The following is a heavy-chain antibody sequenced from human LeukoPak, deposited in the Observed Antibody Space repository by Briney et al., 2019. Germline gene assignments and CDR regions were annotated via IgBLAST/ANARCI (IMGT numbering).Heavy chain of an antibody. CDR1: GFTFSNYW. D-gene: IGHD3-3*01. J-gene: IGHJ4*02. V-gene: IGHV3-7*01. CDR2: IKQDGSEK. CDR3: ASQRFLDY. Sequence: GGSLRLSCAASGFTFSNYWMNWVRQAPGKGLEWVANIKQDGSEKYYVDSVKGRFTISRDNAKNSLYVQLNSLRVEDTAVYYCASQRFLDYWGQGTLVTVSS.